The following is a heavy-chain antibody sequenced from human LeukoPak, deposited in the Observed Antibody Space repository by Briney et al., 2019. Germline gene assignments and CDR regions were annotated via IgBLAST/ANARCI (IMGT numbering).Heavy chain of an antibody. CDR1: GFTFRNYG. CDR3: TRDWNDLDY. Sequence: GGSLRLSCAASGFTFRNYGMHWVRQAPGKGLEWVAIIYYDGSNKYYTDSVKGRFTISRDDSKNTLYLQMNSLRAEDTAVYYSTRDWNDLDYWGQGTLVTVSS. J-gene: IGHJ4*02. CDR2: IYYDGSNK. V-gene: IGHV3-30*03. D-gene: IGHD1-1*01.